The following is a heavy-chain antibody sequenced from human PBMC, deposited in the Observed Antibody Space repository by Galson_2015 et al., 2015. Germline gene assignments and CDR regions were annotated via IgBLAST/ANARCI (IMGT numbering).Heavy chain of an antibody. CDR1: GYTFTSYD. CDR3: ARGRDPYYYYCGMDV. CDR2: MNPNSGNT. V-gene: IGHV1-8*01. D-gene: IGHD3-10*01. Sequence: SVKVSCKASGYTFTSYDINWVRQATGQGLEWMGWMNPNSGNTGYAQKFQGRVTMTRNTSISTAYMELSSLRSEDTAVYYCARGRDPYYYYCGMDVWVQGTTVTVSS. J-gene: IGHJ6*02.